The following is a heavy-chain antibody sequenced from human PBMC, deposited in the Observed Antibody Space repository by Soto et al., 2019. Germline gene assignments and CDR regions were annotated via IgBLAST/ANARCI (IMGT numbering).Heavy chain of an antibody. D-gene: IGHD4-17*01. Sequence: EVQLVESGGGLVRPGGSLRLSCAPSGFTFRGYWMHWVRQAPGKGLVWVPRINMDGSRINYADSVKGRFTISRDNAKSTLSLQINSLSAEDTALYYCARGIYGDPPAFAMWGQGTMVTVSP. J-gene: IGHJ3*02. CDR2: INMDGSRI. V-gene: IGHV3-74*01. CDR3: ARGIYGDPPAFAM. CDR1: GFTFRGYW.